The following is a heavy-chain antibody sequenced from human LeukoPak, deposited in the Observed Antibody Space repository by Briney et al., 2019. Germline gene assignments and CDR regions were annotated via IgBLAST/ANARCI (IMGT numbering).Heavy chain of an antibody. V-gene: IGHV3-21*01. CDR1: GFTFSSYS. J-gene: IGHJ6*03. Sequence: PGGSLRLSCAASGFTFSSYSMNWVRQAPGKGLEWVSSISSSSSYKYYADSVKGRFIISRDNAKNSLYLQMNSLRAEDTAVHYCARGSRGSSTFSYYYYMDVWGKGTTVTVSS. D-gene: IGHD6-6*01. CDR3: ARGSRGSSTFSYYYYMDV. CDR2: ISSSSSYK.